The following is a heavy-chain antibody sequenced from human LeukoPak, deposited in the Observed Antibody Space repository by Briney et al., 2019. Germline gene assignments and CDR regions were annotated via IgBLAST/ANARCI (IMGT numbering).Heavy chain of an antibody. Sequence: GGSLRLSCAASGFTFSSYSMNWVRQAPGKGLEWVSSISSSSSYIYYADSVKGRFTISRDNSKNSLYLQMNSLRPEDTAVYYCARGLRLGELSIDYWGQGTLVTVSS. J-gene: IGHJ4*02. V-gene: IGHV3-21*01. CDR2: ISSSSSYI. CDR3: ARGLRLGELSIDY. D-gene: IGHD3-16*02. CDR1: GFTFSSYS.